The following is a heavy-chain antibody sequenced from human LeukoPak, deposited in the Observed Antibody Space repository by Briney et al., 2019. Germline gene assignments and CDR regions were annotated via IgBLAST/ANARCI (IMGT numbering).Heavy chain of an antibody. CDR3: ARNQQWLVPHYYYYGMDV. Sequence: ASVKVSCKASGYTFISYYMHWVRQAPGQGLEWMGIINPSGGSTSYAQKFQGRVTMTRDTSTSTVYMELSSLRSEDTAVYYCARNQQWLVPHYYYYGMDVWGQGTTVTVSS. V-gene: IGHV1-46*01. CDR2: INPSGGST. J-gene: IGHJ6*02. CDR1: GYTFISYY. D-gene: IGHD6-19*01.